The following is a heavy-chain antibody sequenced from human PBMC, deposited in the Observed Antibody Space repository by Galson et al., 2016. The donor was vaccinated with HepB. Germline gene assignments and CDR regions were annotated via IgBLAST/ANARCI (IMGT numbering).Heavy chain of an antibody. CDR3: ARRKAAAGAIDS. CDR2: MYYSGNV. J-gene: IGHJ4*02. CDR1: GGSTSNSAYC. Sequence: SETLSLTCTVSGGSTSNSAYCWGWIRQPPGKGLEWIGNMYYSGNVYYNPSLRSRVTIFVETSKNQLSLKLTSVTATDTAVYYCARRKAAAGAIDSWGQGTLVTVSS. V-gene: IGHV4-39*01. D-gene: IGHD6-13*01.